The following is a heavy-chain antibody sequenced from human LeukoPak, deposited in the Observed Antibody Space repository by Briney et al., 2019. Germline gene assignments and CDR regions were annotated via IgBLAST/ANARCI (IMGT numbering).Heavy chain of an antibody. D-gene: IGHD3-10*01. CDR3: ARGYGSGSSHIDY. Sequence: QPGGSLRLSCAASGFTFSSYSMNWVRQAPGKGLEWVSYIGSSGTTTYYAASVKGRFTISRDNAKNSLYLQMNSLRAEDTAVYYCARGYGSGSSHIDYWGQGTLVTVSS. V-gene: IGHV3-48*04. CDR1: GFTFSSYS. J-gene: IGHJ4*02. CDR2: IGSSGTTT.